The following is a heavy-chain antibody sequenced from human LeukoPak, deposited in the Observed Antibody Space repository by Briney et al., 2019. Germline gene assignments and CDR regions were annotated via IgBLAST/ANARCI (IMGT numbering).Heavy chain of an antibody. Sequence: ASVKVSCKASGYTFTSYGISWVRQAPGQGLEWMGWISAYNGNTNYAQKLQGRVTMTTDTSTSTAYMELRSLRSDDTAVYYCARDRPQEQQLGNWFDPWGQGTLVNVSS. CDR2: ISAYNGNT. J-gene: IGHJ5*02. CDR3: ARDRPQEQQLGNWFDP. CDR1: GYTFTSYG. D-gene: IGHD6-13*01. V-gene: IGHV1-18*01.